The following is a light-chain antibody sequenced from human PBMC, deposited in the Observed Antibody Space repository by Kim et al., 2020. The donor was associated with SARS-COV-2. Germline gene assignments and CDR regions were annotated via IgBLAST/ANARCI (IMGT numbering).Light chain of an antibody. CDR2: NND. CDR1: NSNIGPNT. V-gene: IGLV1-44*01. Sequence: SELTQPPSASGTPGQRVTISCPGSNSNIGPNTVNWYQQVPGTAPKLLVHNNDHRPSGVPDRFSGSKSGTSASLAISGLQSEDEADYYCAAWDDRLQGFVFATGTKVTVL. CDR3: AAWDDRLQGFV. J-gene: IGLJ1*01.